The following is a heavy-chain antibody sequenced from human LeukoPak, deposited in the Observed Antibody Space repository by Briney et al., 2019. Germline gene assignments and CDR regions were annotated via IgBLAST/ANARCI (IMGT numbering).Heavy chain of an antibody. V-gene: IGHV1-18*01. Sequence: ASVKVSCKASGGTFSSYAISWVRQAPGQGLEWMGWISAYNGNTNYAQKLQGRVTMTTDTSTSTAYMELRSLRSDDTAVYYCARREGVVVADTPDAFDIWGQGTMVTVSS. CDR3: ARREGVVVADTPDAFDI. CDR1: GGTFSSYA. CDR2: ISAYNGNT. D-gene: IGHD2-15*01. J-gene: IGHJ3*02.